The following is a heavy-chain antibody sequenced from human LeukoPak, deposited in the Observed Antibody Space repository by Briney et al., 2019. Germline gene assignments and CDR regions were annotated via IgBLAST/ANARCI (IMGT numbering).Heavy chain of an antibody. J-gene: IGHJ4*02. CDR2: ISSSSSYI. CDR1: GFTFSSYG. D-gene: IGHD3-9*01. CDR3: ARRGTYYDILTGYYTFDY. Sequence: GGSLRLSCAASGFTFSSYGMHWVRQAPGKGLEWVSSISSSSSYIYYADSVKGRFTISRDNAKNSLYLQMNSLRAEDTAVYYCARRGTYYDILTGYYTFDYWGQGTLVTVSS. V-gene: IGHV3-21*01.